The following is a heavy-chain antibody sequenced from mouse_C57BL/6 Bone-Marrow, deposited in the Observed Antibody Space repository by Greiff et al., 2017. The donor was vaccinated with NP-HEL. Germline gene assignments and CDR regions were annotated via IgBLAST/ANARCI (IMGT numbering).Heavy chain of an antibody. J-gene: IGHJ2*01. CDR2: IYPGSGNT. D-gene: IGHD3-2*02. Sequence: QVQLKESGAELVRPGASVKLSCKASGYTFTDYYINWVKQRPGQGLEWIARIYPGSGNTYYNEKFKGKATLTAEKSSSTAYMQLSSLTSEDSAVYFCARGESGYFDYWGQGTTLTVSS. CDR3: ARGESGYFDY. V-gene: IGHV1-76*01. CDR1: GYTFTDYY.